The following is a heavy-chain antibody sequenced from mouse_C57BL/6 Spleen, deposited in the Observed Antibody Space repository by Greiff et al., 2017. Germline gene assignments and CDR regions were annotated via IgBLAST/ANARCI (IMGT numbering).Heavy chain of an antibody. D-gene: IGHD1-1*01. CDR2: IYPRSGNT. Sequence: VQLQESGAELARPGASVKLSCKASGYTFTSYGISWVKQRTGQGLEWIGEIYPRSGNTYYNEKFKGKATLTADKSSSTAYMELRSLTSEDSAVYFCARDTTVVAYWYFAVWGTGTTVTVSS. V-gene: IGHV1-81*01. J-gene: IGHJ1*03. CDR1: GYTFTSYG. CDR3: ARDTTVVAYWYFAV.